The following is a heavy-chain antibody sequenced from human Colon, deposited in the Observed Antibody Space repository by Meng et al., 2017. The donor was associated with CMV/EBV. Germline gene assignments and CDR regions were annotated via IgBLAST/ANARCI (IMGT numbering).Heavy chain of an antibody. J-gene: IGHJ4*02. D-gene: IGHD1-26*01. CDR3: LTDPNWGAF. CDR2: IGRSGTDV. CDR1: EFSFKTYY. V-gene: IGHV3-21*01. Sequence: QLVESGGGLVKPGGSLRRSCAASEFSFKTYYMYWVRQAPGKGLEWVSSIGRSGTDVAYADPVEGRFTISRDKNSLYLKMKSLRADDTAVYYCLTDPNWGAFWGQGTLVTVSS.